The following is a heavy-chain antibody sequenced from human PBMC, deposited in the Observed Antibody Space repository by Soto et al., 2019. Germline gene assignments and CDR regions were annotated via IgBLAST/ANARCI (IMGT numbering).Heavy chain of an antibody. V-gene: IGHV1-69*13. CDR3: ATKKGGYPSYYYSGMDV. Sequence: ASVKVSCKASGGTFSSYAISWVRQAPGQGLEWMGGIIPIFGTANYAQKFQGRVTITADESTSTAYMELSSLRSEDTAVYYCATKKGGYPSYYYSGMDVWGQGTTVTVSS. CDR2: IIPIFGTA. CDR1: GGTFSSYA. J-gene: IGHJ6*02. D-gene: IGHD3-16*02.